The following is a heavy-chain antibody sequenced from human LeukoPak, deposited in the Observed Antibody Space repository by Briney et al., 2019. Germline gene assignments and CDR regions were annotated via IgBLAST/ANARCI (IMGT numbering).Heavy chain of an antibody. J-gene: IGHJ4*02. CDR2: ISAYNGNT. Sequence: GASVKVSCKASGYTFTSYGISWVRQAPGQGLAWMGWISAYNGNTNYAQKLQGRVTMTTDTSTSTAYMELRSLRSDDTAVYYCARGKSPPVWAPSDYWGQGTLVTVSS. D-gene: IGHD1-26*01. CDR3: ARGKSPPVWAPSDY. CDR1: GYTFTSYG. V-gene: IGHV1-18*01.